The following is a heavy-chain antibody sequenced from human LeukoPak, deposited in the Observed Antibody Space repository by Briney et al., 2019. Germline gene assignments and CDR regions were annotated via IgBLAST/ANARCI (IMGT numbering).Heavy chain of an antibody. V-gene: IGHV4-4*02. CDR3: ARLFSWLGDSAFDI. D-gene: IGHD3-10*01. Sequence: PSETLSLTCAVSGGSISSSNWWSWVRQPPGKGLEWIGEIYHSGSTNYNPSLKSRVTISVDKSKNQFSLKLSSVTAADTAVCYCARLFSWLGDSAFDIWGQGTMVTVSS. CDR1: GGSISSSNW. CDR2: IYHSGST. J-gene: IGHJ3*02.